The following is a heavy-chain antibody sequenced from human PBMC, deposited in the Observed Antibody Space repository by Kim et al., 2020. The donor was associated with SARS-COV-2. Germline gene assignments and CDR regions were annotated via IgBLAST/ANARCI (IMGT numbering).Heavy chain of an antibody. CDR1: GFIFSRYS. J-gene: IGHJ3*02. V-gene: IGHV3-21*01. CDR2: ITSSSSYI. Sequence: GGSLRLSCAASGFIFSRYSMNWVRQAPGKGLEWVSSITSSSSYIYYADSVKGRYPISRDNAKNSLYLQMNSLRACDTAVYYCARDSRASWEFDAFDIWGQGPMFTVSS. D-gene: IGHD1-26*01. CDR3: ARDSRASWEFDAFDI.